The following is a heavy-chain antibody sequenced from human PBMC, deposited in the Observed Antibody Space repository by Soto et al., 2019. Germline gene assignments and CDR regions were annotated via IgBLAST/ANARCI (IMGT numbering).Heavy chain of an antibody. CDR1: GFTFSSYS. CDR3: ARDLGSTLGDWGY. D-gene: IGHD3-10*01. Sequence: GGSLRLSCAASGFTFSSYSMNWVRQAPGKGLEWVSYISSSSSTIYYADSVKGRFTISRDNAKNSLYLQMNSLRAEDTAVYYCARDLGSTLGDWGYWGQGTLVTVSS. CDR2: ISSSSSTI. V-gene: IGHV3-48*01. J-gene: IGHJ4*02.